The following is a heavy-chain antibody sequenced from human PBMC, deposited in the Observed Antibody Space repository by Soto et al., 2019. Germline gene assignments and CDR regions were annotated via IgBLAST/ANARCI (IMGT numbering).Heavy chain of an antibody. J-gene: IGHJ4*02. D-gene: IGHD6-19*01. CDR3: AADLAVAGTGYFDY. Sequence: ASVKVSCKASGGTFSSYAISWVRQAPGQVLEGMGGISPIFGTANYAQKFQGRVTITADKSTSTAYMELSSLRSEDTAVYYCAADLAVAGTGYFDYWGQGTMVTVPQ. CDR2: ISPIFGTA. V-gene: IGHV1-69*06. CDR1: GGTFSSYA.